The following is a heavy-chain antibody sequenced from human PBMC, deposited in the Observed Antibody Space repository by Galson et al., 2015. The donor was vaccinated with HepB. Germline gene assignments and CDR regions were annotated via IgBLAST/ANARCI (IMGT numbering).Heavy chain of an antibody. Sequence: QSGAEVKKPGESLRISCKGSGYSFTSYWISWVRQMPGKGLEWMGRIDPSDSNTNYNPSFQGNVTISADKSISTAYLQWSSLKASDTAMYYCARSRPVSPGRNFFYGMDVWGQGTTVIVSS. V-gene: IGHV5-10-1*01. J-gene: IGHJ6*02. D-gene: IGHD3-10*01. CDR1: GYSFTSYW. CDR2: IDPSDSNT. CDR3: ARSRPVSPGRNFFYGMDV.